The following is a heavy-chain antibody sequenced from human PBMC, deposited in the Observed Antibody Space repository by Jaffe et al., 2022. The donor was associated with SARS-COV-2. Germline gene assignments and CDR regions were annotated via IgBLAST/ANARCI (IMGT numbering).Heavy chain of an antibody. J-gene: IGHJ6*02. Sequence: EVQLVESGGGLVQPGRSLRLSCAASGFTFDDYAMHWVRQAPGKGLEWVSGISWNSGSIGYADSVKGRFTISRDNAKNSLYLQMNSLRAEDTALYYCAKGPAAAYYYYGMDVWGQGTTVTVSS. V-gene: IGHV3-9*01. CDR3: AKGPAAAYYYYGMDV. CDR1: GFTFDDYA. D-gene: IGHD2-2*01. CDR2: ISWNSGSI.